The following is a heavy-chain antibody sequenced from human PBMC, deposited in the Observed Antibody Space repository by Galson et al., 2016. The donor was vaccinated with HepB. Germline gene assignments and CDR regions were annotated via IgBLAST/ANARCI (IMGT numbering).Heavy chain of an antibody. CDR2: IYRGGET. D-gene: IGHD4-11*01. CDR1: GIVVSSTH. V-gene: IGHV3-66*02. CDR3: ARTDDYSTTRGFFDY. Sequence: SLRLSRAASGIVVSSTHFSWVRQTPGKGLEWVSDIYRGGETYHADSVKGRFTISRDNSKNTLYLQMNSQRVEDTGVYYCARTDDYSTTRGFFDYWGQGTLVTVSS. J-gene: IGHJ4*02.